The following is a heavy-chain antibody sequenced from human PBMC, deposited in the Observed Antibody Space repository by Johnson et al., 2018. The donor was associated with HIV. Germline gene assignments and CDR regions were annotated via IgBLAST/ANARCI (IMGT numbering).Heavy chain of an antibody. V-gene: IGHV3-53*01. CDR1: GFTVSSNY. J-gene: IGHJ3*02. D-gene: IGHD3-3*01. Sequence: VQLVESGGGVVQPGGSLRLSCAASGFTVSSNYMSWVRQAPGKGLEWVSVIYSGGSTYYADSVKGRFTISRDNSKNTLYLQMNSLRAEDTAVYYCARVPLDDWHSDAFDIWGQVTMVTVSS. CDR3: ARVPLDDWHSDAFDI. CDR2: IYSGGST.